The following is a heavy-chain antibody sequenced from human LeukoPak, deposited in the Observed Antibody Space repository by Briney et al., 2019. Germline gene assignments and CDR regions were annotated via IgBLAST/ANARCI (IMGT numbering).Heavy chain of an antibody. D-gene: IGHD4-17*01. CDR1: GFTFSSYW. V-gene: IGHV3-7*01. CDR2: IKQDGSEK. Sequence: GGSLRLSCAPSGFTFSSYWMSWVRQAPGKGREWVANIKQDGSEKYYVDSVKGRFTISRDNAKNSLYLQMNSLRAEDTAVYYCARDRDYGDYPDVPDYWGQGTLVTVSS. CDR3: ARDRDYGDYPDVPDY. J-gene: IGHJ4*02.